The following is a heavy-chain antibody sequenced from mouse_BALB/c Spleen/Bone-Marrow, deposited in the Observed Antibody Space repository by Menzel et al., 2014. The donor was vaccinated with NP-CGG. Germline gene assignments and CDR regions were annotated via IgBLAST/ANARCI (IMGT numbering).Heavy chain of an antibody. Sequence: QVQLKGSGAELVKPGASVKLSCMASGFTFTSYWIHWVKQRPGQGPEWIGEINPSNGRTNYNEKFKSKATLTEDKSSSTAYMQRSSLTSEDSAVYYCARDGNYRYAMDYWGQGTSVTVSS. J-gene: IGHJ4*01. V-gene: IGHV1S81*02. CDR3: ARDGNYRYAMDY. CDR1: GFTFTSYW. CDR2: INPSNGRT. D-gene: IGHD2-1*01.